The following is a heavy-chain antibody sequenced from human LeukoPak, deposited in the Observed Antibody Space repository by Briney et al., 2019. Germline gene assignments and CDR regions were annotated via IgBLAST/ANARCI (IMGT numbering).Heavy chain of an antibody. CDR2: ISTSSSYI. V-gene: IGHV3-21*01. CDR3: ARVPWLQSGNYMDV. CDR1: GFTFSSYS. D-gene: IGHD5-24*01. J-gene: IGHJ6*03. Sequence: GGSLRLSCAASGFTFSSYSMNWVRQAPGKGLEWVSFISTSSSYIYLADSVKGRFTVSRDNAKNSLHLQMNSLRVDDTAVYYCARVPWLQSGNYMDVWGKGTTVTVSS.